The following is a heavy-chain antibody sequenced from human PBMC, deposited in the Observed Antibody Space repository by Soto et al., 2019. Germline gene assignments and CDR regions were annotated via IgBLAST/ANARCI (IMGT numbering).Heavy chain of an antibody. CDR1: GFTFSNYW. D-gene: IGHD3-22*01. CDR2: IQQDGSEK. J-gene: IGHJ4*02. V-gene: IGHV3-7*05. Sequence: GGSLRLSCAASGFTFSNYWMSWVRQAPGKGLEWVANIQQDGSEKSYVDSVKGRFTISRDNAKNSLFLQMNSLRAEDTAVYYCARMRGYSYFDSWGQGTLVTVSS. CDR3: ARMRGYSYFDS.